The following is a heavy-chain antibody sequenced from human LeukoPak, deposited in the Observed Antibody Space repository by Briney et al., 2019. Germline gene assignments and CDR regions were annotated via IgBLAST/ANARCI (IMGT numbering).Heavy chain of an antibody. V-gene: IGHV4-59*01. Sequence: TSETLSLTCTVSGGSISSYYWSWIRQPPGKGLEWIGYIYYSGSTNYNPSLKSRVTISVDTSKNQFSLKLSSVTAADTAVYYCARQWLVNGWGQGTLVTVSS. CDR1: GGSISSYY. J-gene: IGHJ4*02. CDR3: ARQWLVNG. D-gene: IGHD6-19*01. CDR2: IYYSGST.